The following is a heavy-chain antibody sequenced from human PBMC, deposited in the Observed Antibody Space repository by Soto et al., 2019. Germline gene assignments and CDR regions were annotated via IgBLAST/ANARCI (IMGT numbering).Heavy chain of an antibody. CDR1: GGTFSSYT. CDR3: ARRNHTWVRLWYFDL. Sequence: QVQLVQSGAEVKKPGSSVTVSCKASGGTFSSYTISWVRQAPGQGLEWMGGIIPIFGTANYAQKFQGRVTITAHESKSTAHMELSSLRSEDTAVYYCARRNHTWVRLWYFDLWGRGTLVTVSS. CDR2: IIPIFGTA. D-gene: IGHD5-12*01. J-gene: IGHJ2*01. V-gene: IGHV1-69*12.